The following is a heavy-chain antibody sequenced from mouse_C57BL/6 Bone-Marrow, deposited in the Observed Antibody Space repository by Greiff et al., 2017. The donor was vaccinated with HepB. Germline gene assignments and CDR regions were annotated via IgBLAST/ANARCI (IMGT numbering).Heavy chain of an antibody. Sequence: EVKLQESGEGLVKPGGSLKLSCAASGFTFSSYAMSWVRQTPEKRLEWVAYISSGGDYIYYADTVKGRFTISRDNARNTLYLQMSSLKSEDTAMYYCTRDLITTVALDYWGQGTTLTVSS. CDR2: ISSGGDYI. V-gene: IGHV5-9-1*02. CDR3: TRDLITTVALDY. CDR1: GFTFSSYA. J-gene: IGHJ2*01. D-gene: IGHD1-1*01.